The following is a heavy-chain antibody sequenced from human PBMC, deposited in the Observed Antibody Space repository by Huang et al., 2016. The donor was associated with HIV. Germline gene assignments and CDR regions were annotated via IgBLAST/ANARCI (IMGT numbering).Heavy chain of an antibody. Sequence: HVQLVQSGADVKKPGASVKVSCKASGYTFESYVITWVRQAPGQGVEWMGSSGTHSGKTNQAPKRHGRVTMTTDTTTSTACMGLRILTSDATAVYYCARDATGYGTGWSTEFDYWGQGTLVTVSS. D-gene: IGHD6-19*01. J-gene: IGHJ4*02. V-gene: IGHV1-18*04. CDR3: ARDATGYGTGWSTEFDY. CDR2: SGTHSGKT. CDR1: GYTFESYV.